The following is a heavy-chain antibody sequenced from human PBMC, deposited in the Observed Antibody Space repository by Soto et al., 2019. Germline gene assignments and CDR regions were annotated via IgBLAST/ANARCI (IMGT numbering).Heavy chain of an antibody. Sequence: GESLKISWEASGYTFSNYWIAWVRQMPGKGLELMGVIYPGDSDTRYSPPFQGQVTISADKSINTAYLQWSSLKASDTAVYFCGRQGLPAATEPGWYFDLWGRGTRVTVSS. D-gene: IGHD2-2*01. CDR3: GRQGLPAATEPGWYFDL. J-gene: IGHJ2*01. CDR1: GYTFSNYW. CDR2: IYPGDSDT. V-gene: IGHV5-51*01.